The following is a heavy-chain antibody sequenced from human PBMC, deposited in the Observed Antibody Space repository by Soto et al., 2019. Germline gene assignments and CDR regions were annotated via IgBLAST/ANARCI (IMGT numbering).Heavy chain of an antibody. CDR2: VIPIFGTA. D-gene: IGHD3-10*01. V-gene: IGHV1-69*13. J-gene: IGHJ6*02. CDR3: ARDRADTMVRGESPYYYYYYGMDV. Sequence: SVKVSCKASGGTFSSYAISWVRQAPGEGLEWMGGVIPIFGTANYAQKFQGRVTITADESTSTAYMELSSLRSEDTAVYYCARDRADTMVRGESPYYYYYYGMDVWGQGTTVTVSS. CDR1: GGTFSSYA.